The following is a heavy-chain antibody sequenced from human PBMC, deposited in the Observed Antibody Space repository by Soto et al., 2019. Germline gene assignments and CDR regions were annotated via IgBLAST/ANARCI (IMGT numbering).Heavy chain of an antibody. D-gene: IGHD6-13*01. V-gene: IGHV4-30-4*01. Sequence: PSESLSLTCAVSSGSISSGDYYWSWIRQPPGKGLEWIGYIYYSGSTYYNPSLKSRVTISVDTSKNQFSLKLSSVTAADTAVYYCARGGIAAAGLSPDYYYYGMDVWGQGTTVTV. J-gene: IGHJ6*02. CDR3: ARGGIAAAGLSPDYYYYGMDV. CDR2: IYYSGST. CDR1: SGSISSGDYY.